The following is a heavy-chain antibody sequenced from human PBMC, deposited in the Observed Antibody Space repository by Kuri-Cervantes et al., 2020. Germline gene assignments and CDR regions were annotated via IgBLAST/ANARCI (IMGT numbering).Heavy chain of an antibody. CDR2: IRSRAYGGTT. V-gene: IGHV3-49*04. D-gene: IGHD5-18*01. Sequence: GESLKISCAASGFTFSDAWMTWVRQAPGKGLEWLGFIRSRAYGGTTEYAASVKGRFTISRDDSKNIAYLQVDSLKTEDTAVYYCTRDSNAAMDMDSWGQGTLVTVSS. J-gene: IGHJ4*02. CDR1: GFTFSDAW. CDR3: TRDSNAAMDMDS.